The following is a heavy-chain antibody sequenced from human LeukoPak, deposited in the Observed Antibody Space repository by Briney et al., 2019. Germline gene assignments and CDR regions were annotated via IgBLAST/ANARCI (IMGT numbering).Heavy chain of an antibody. CDR1: GYTFARHG. CDR2: ISSYNGNT. V-gene: IGHV1-18*01. D-gene: IGHD3-3*01. Sequence: GASVKVSCKASGYTFARHGITWVRQAPGQGLEWMGWISSYNGNTNYAQKFQGRVTMTTDTSTSTAYMELKSLRSDDTAVYYCARDLAEVFFDYYYYMDVWGKGITVTVSS. J-gene: IGHJ6*03. CDR3: ARDLAEVFFDYYYYMDV.